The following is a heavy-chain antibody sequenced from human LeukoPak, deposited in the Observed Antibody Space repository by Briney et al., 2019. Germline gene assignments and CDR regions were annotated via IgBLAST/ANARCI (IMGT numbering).Heavy chain of an antibody. Sequence: SETLSLTCTVSGGSISSSSYYWGWIRQPPGKGLEWIGSIYYSGRTYYNPSLKSRVTISEDTSKKQVSLKLNSVTAADTAVYYCARGTTTVVNFDYWGQGTLVTVSS. V-gene: IGHV4-39*07. CDR1: GGSISSSSYY. D-gene: IGHD4-23*01. CDR3: ARGTTTVVNFDY. J-gene: IGHJ4*02. CDR2: IYYSGRT.